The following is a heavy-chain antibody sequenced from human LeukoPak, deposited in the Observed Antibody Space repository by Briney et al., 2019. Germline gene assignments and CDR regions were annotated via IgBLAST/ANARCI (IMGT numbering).Heavy chain of an antibody. CDR1: GGSISSGDYY. D-gene: IGHD3-22*01. J-gene: IGHJ5*02. Sequence: SQTLSLTCTVSGGSISSGDYYWSRIRQPPGKGLEWIAYMYYSGSTYYNPSLKSRVTMSADTSKNQLSLKLSSVTAADTAVYYCARPYYYDSRIDPWGQGILVIVSS. V-gene: IGHV4-30-4*01. CDR3: ARPYYYDSRIDP. CDR2: MYYSGST.